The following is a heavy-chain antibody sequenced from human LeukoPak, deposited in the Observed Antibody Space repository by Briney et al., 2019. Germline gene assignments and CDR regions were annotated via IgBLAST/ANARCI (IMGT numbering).Heavy chain of an antibody. CDR3: AKGSGSYYFDY. CDR1: GFTFSSYW. CDR2: INSDGSST. V-gene: IGHV3-74*01. D-gene: IGHD3-10*01. Sequence: GGSLRLSCAASGFTFSSYWMHWVRQAPGKGLVWVSRINSDGSSTSYADSVKGRFTFSRDNAKNTLYLQMNSLRAEDTAVYYCAKGSGSYYFDYWGQGTLVTVSS. J-gene: IGHJ4*02.